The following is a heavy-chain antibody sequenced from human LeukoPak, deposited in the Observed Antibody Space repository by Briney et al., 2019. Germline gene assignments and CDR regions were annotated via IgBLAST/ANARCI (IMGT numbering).Heavy chain of an antibody. J-gene: IGHJ4*02. CDR1: GDSISRSGHY. V-gene: IGHV4-30-2*01. Sequence: SQTLSLTCTVSGDSISRSGHYWSWIRQPPGKGLEWIGYIFYSGSTYYNPSLKSRVTMSVDRSKNQLSLKLSSVTAADTAVYYCARGTLAIDHWGQGTLVTVSS. D-gene: IGHD1-14*01. CDR2: IFYSGST. CDR3: ARGTLAIDH.